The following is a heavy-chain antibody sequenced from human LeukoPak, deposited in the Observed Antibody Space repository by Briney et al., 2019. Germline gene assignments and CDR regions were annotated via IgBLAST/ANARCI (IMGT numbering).Heavy chain of an antibody. Sequence: PGGSLRLSCAASGFTFTSYALNWVRQAPGKGLEWVGVVFYDGSNKYYADSVKGGFTVSTDNSSNTLHLQMNGLRPEDTAVYYCARDFTGTTSSIFDYWGPGTPVIVSS. CDR3: ARDFTGTTSSIFDY. V-gene: IGHV3-30*04. D-gene: IGHD1-14*01. CDR1: GFTFTSYA. CDR2: VFYDGSNK. J-gene: IGHJ4*02.